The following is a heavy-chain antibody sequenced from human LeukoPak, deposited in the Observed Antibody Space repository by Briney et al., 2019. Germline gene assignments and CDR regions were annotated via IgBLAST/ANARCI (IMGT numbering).Heavy chain of an antibody. V-gene: IGHV3-23*01. CDR2: ISGSGGST. J-gene: IGHJ4*02. CDR1: GFTFSSYA. CDR3: ARGDTAMEYYFDY. D-gene: IGHD5-18*01. Sequence: GGSLRLSCAASGFTFSSYAMSWVRQAPGKGLEWVSAISGSGGSTYYADSVKGRFTISRDNSKNTLYLQMNSLRAEDTAVYYCARGDTAMEYYFDYWGQGTLVTVSS.